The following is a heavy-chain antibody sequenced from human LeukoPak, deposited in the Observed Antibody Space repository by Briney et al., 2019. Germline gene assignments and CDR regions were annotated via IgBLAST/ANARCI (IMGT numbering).Heavy chain of an antibody. Sequence: GRSLRLSCAASGFTFSSYSMNWVRQAPGKGLEWVSSISSSSSYIYYADSVKGRFTISRDNAKNSLYLQMNSLRAEDTAVYYCASLGGGSTVTTYLNYWGQGTLVIVSS. CDR3: ASLGGGSTVTTYLNY. CDR1: GFTFSSYS. V-gene: IGHV3-21*04. D-gene: IGHD4-17*01. CDR2: ISSSSSYI. J-gene: IGHJ4*02.